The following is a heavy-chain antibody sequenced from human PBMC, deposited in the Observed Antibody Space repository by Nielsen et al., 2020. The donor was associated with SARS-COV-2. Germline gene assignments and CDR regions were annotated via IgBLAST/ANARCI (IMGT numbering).Heavy chain of an antibody. Sequence: GGSLRLSCAVSGLTFGKHAMSWVRQAPGKGLEWVSLIGPSGTSTYYADSVKGRFSISRDNSKNTLYLQMNSLGADDTAVYHCATQAEGYSHPLDYWGQGTLVTVSS. CDR2: IGPSGTST. V-gene: IGHV3-23*01. D-gene: IGHD5-18*01. CDR1: GLTFGKHA. CDR3: ATQAEGYSHPLDY. J-gene: IGHJ4*02.